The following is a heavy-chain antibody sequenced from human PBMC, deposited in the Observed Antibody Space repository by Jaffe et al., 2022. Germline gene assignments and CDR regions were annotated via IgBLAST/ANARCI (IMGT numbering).Heavy chain of an antibody. J-gene: IGHJ4*02. CDR2: VEPEDYQI. D-gene: IGHD6-19*01. V-gene: IGHV1-24*01. Sequence: QFQLIQSGAEVKRPGASVRVSCKVSGYTLKELSMHWLRQAPGKGLEWVGGVEPEDYQIIYAQKFQGRVTITEDTSTDTGYMELSGLTSEDTAVYFCATDLYSSGWFAFDFWGQGTLVTVS. CDR3: ATDLYSSGWFAFDF. CDR1: GYTLKELS.